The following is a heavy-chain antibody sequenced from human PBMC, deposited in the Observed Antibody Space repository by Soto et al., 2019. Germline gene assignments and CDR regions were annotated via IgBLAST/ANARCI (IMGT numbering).Heavy chain of an antibody. CDR3: ARESHGSGSYYDY. Sequence: ASVKVSCKASGGTFSSYAISWVRQAPGQGLEWMGWISAYNGNTNYAQKFQGWVTMTRDTSISTAYMELSRLRSDDTAVYYCARESHGSGSYYDYWGQGTLVTVSS. D-gene: IGHD3-10*01. CDR1: GGTFSSYA. V-gene: IGHV1-2*04. J-gene: IGHJ4*02. CDR2: ISAYNGNT.